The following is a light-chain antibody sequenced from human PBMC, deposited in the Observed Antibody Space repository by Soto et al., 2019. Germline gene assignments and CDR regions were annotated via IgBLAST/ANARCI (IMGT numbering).Light chain of an antibody. Sequence: DIQLTQSPSTLPPSVGDRVPITCRASQSISNCLAWYHQEPGTAPKLLIYHASTLESGVPSRFSGSGSGTEFTLTISSLQPDDFATYYCQQYMSYSLGQGTKVDIK. J-gene: IGKJ1*01. CDR2: HAS. CDR3: QQYMSYS. CDR1: QSISNC. V-gene: IGKV1-5*01.